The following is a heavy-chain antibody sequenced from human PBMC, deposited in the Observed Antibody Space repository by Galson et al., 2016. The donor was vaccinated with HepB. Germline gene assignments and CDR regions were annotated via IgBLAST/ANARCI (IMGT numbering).Heavy chain of an antibody. D-gene: IGHD1-26*01. V-gene: IGHV3-30*04. CDR1: GFIFSSYA. CDR3: ARESTEHYSGMDV. CDR2: ISYDGSNK. Sequence: SLRLSCAASGFIFSSYAIHWVRQAPGKGLEWVGVISYDGSNKYYVDSVEGRFTIARDNSKNTLDLQMNSLKTEDTAVYYCARESTEHYSGMDVWGQGTTVIVSS. J-gene: IGHJ6*02.